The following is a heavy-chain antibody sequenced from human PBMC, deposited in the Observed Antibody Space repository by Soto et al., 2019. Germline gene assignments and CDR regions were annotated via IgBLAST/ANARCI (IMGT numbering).Heavy chain of an antibody. D-gene: IGHD5-18*01. Sequence: EVQLVESGGGLIQPGGSLRLSCAASGFTVSSNYMSWVRQAPGKGLEWVSVIYSGGSTYYADSVKGRFTISRDNSKNTLYLQMNSLRAEDTAVYYCARDSRGYSYGHWGYWYFALWGRGTLVTVSS. CDR1: GFTVSSNY. J-gene: IGHJ2*01. V-gene: IGHV3-53*01. CDR3: ARDSRGYSYGHWGYWYFAL. CDR2: IYSGGST.